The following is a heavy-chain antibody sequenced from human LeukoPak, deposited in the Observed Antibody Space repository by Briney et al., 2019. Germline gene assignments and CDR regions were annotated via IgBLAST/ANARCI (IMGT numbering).Heavy chain of an antibody. CDR2: MYYSGST. V-gene: IGHV4-30-4*01. CDR1: GGSISSGDYY. J-gene: IGHJ5*02. CDR3: ARPYYYDSRIDL. Sequence: PSETLSLTCTVSGGSISSGDYYWSWLRQPPGTGLEWIGYMYYSGSTYYNPSLKSRVVISVDTSKNQFSLKLSSVTAADTAVYYCARPYYYDSRIDLWGQGTLVTVSS. D-gene: IGHD3-22*01.